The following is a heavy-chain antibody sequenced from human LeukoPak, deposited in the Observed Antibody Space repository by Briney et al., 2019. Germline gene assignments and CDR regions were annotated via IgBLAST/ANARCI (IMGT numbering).Heavy chain of an antibody. CDR2: IYHSGST. CDR3: ARDSVDFWGGCYDY. CDR1: GYSISSGYY. V-gene: IGHV4-38-2*02. Sequence: KPSETLSLTCTVSGYSISSGYYWGWIRQPPGKGLEWIGSIYHSGSTYYNPSLKSRVTISVDTSKNQFSLKLSSVTAADTAVYYCARDSVDFWGGCYDYWGQGTLVTVSS. D-gene: IGHD3-3*01. J-gene: IGHJ4*02.